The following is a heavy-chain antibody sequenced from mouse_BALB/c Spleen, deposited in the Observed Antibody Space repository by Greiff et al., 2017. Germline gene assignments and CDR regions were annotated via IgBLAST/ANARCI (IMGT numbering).Heavy chain of an antibody. CDR1: GYSITSDYA. V-gene: IGHV3-2*02. CDR3: AREAYYAMDY. Sequence: EVKLMESGPGLVKPSQSLSLTCTVTGYSITSDYAWNWIRQFPGNKLEWMGYISYSGSTSYNPSLKSRISITRDTSKNQFFLQLNSVTTEDTATYYCAREAYYAMDYWGQGTSVTVSS. CDR2: ISYSGST. J-gene: IGHJ4*01.